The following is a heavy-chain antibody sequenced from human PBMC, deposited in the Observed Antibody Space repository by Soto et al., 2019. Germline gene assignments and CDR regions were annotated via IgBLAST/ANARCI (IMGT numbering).Heavy chain of an antibody. D-gene: IGHD6-19*01. V-gene: IGHV3-7*01. CDR1: GFTFSNYW. CDR3: ARDRIAVSDTDYYYGIDV. J-gene: IGHJ6*02. CDR2: IKPDGTEK. Sequence: GGSLRLSCVISGFTFSNYWMTWVRQAPGKGLEWVANIKPDGTEKYYVDSVKGRFTISRDNSKNMLYLRVNSLRAEDTAVYYCARDRIAVSDTDYYYGIDVWGQGTAVTVSS.